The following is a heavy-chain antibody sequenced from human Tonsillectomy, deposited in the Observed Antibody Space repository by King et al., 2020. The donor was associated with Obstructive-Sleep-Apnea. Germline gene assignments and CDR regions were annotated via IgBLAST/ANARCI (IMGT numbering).Heavy chain of an antibody. Sequence: VQLVESGAEVKKPGESLKISCKGSGYSFTSYWIGWVRQMPGKGLEWMGIIYPGDSDTRYSPSFQGQVTISADKSISTAYLQWSSLKASDTAMYYCARRGTYYYGSGSLGKTHFDYWGQGTLVTVSS. D-gene: IGHD3-10*01. CDR2: IYPGDSDT. J-gene: IGHJ4*02. V-gene: IGHV5-51*01. CDR1: GYSFTSYW. CDR3: ARRGTYYYGSGSLGKTHFDY.